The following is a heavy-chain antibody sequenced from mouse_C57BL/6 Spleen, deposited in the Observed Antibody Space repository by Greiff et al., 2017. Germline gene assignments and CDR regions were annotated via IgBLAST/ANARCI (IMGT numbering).Heavy chain of an antibody. D-gene: IGHD1-1*01. CDR1: GFTFSDYG. CDR2: ISSGSSTI. V-gene: IGHV5-17*01. Sequence: EVQLVESGGGLVKPGGSLKLSCAASGFTFSDYGMHWVRQAPEKGLEWVAYISSGSSTIYYADTVKGRFTISRDNAKNPLFLQMTSLRSEDTAMYYCARATTVVAEENYFDYWGQGTTLTVSS. CDR3: ARATTVVAEENYFDY. J-gene: IGHJ2*01.